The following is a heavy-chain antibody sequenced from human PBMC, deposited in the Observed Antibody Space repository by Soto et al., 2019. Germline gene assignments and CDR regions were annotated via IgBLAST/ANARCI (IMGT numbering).Heavy chain of an antibody. Sequence: ASVKVSCKASGYTLTNYSIKWVHHGPRQKLELMGWINAGNGNTKYSQKFQGRVTITRDTSASTAYMELSSLRSEDTAVYYCAREGEYYYDSSGYANDAFDIWGQGTMVTVSS. D-gene: IGHD3-22*01. CDR2: INAGNGNT. CDR1: GYTLTNYS. J-gene: IGHJ3*02. V-gene: IGHV1-3*01. CDR3: AREGEYYYDSSGYANDAFDI.